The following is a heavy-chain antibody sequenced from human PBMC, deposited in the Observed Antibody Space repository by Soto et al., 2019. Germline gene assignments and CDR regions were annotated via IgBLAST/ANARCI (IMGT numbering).Heavy chain of an antibody. CDR3: EGSSGHYHDALDV. CDR1: GASINTAGYF. D-gene: IGHD3-22*01. CDR2: IYYSGTS. J-gene: IGHJ3*01. V-gene: IGHV4-31*03. Sequence: QVQLQESGPGLVKPSQTLSLTCTVSGASINTAGYFWSWVRQHPGKGLVWIGYIYYSGTSFYNPSLKSRVAISLDTSNTQFSPRPSSVTAAARATYSCEGSSGHYHDALDVWGQGTMVTVSS.